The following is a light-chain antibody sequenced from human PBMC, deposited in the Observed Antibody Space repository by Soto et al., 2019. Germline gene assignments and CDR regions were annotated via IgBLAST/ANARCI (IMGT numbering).Light chain of an antibody. V-gene: IGKV3-15*01. CDR2: GAS. CDR3: QQYNNWPAWT. J-gene: IGKJ1*01. CDR1: QSVSSN. Sequence: EIVMTQSPATLSXSXXXXXTXXXXASQSVSSNLAWYQQKPGQAPRLLIYGASTRATGIPARFSGSGSGTEFTLTISSLQSEDFAVYYCQQYNNWPAWTFGQGAKVDIK.